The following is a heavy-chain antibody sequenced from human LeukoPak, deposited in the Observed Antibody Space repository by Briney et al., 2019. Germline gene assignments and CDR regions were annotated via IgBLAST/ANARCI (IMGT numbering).Heavy chain of an antibody. CDR1: GGSFSGYY. D-gene: IGHD2-2*01. Sequence: SETLSLTCAVYGGSFSGYYWSWIRQPPGKGLEWIGEINHSGSTNYNPSLKSRVTISVDTSKNQFSLKLSSVTAADTAVYYCASHPGSSTSLFDPWGQGTLVTVSS. CDR2: INHSGST. J-gene: IGHJ5*02. CDR3: ASHPGSSTSLFDP. V-gene: IGHV4-34*01.